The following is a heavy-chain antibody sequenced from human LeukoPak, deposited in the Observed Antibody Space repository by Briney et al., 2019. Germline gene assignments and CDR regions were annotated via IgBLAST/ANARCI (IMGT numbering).Heavy chain of an antibody. CDR3: ARHRRCSSTSCENWFDP. CDR2: IYYSGST. CDR1: GGSISSSSYY. V-gene: IGHV4-39*01. D-gene: IGHD2-2*01. Sequence: SETLSLTCTVSGGSISSSSYYWGWIRQPPGKGLEWIGSIYYSGSTYYNPSLKSRVTISVDTSKNQLSLKLSSVTAADTAVYYCARHRRCSSTSCENWFDPWGQGTLVTVSS. J-gene: IGHJ5*02.